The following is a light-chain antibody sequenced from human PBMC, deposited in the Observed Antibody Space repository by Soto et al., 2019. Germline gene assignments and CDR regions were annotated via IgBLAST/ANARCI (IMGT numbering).Light chain of an antibody. Sequence: EIVLTQSPGTLSLSPGERATLSCRASQSVSASYLAWYQQKPGQAPRLLIYDASNRATGIPDRFSGSGSGTDFTLTISRLETEDVAVYYCQQYGYSTPWTFGQGTKVEI. V-gene: IGKV3-20*01. CDR3: QQYGYSTPWT. CDR2: DAS. J-gene: IGKJ1*01. CDR1: QSVSASY.